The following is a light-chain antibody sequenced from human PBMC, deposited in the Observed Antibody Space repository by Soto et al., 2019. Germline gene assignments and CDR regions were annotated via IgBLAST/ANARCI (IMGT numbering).Light chain of an antibody. CDR1: QSVSSY. J-gene: IGKJ1*01. V-gene: IGKV3-15*01. CDR3: QQYSDWPPR. Sequence: EMVMTQSPATLSVSPGERATLSCRASQSVSSYLGWYQQKPGPPPRLLIYGASTRATGIPARFSGSGSGTEFTLTISSLQSEDFAVYYCQQYSDWPPRFGQGTKVEIK. CDR2: GAS.